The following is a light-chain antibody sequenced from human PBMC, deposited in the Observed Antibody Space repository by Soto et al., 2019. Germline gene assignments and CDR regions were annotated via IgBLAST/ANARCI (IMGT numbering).Light chain of an antibody. J-gene: IGLJ3*02. CDR2: EVS. CDR3: SSYISSSPDWV. V-gene: IGLV2-14*01. Sequence: QSALTQPASVSGSPGQSITISCTGTSSDVGGYNYVSWYQQHPGKAPKLMIYEVSNRPSGVSNRFSGSKSGNTASLTISGLQAEDEADYYCSSYISSSPDWVFGGGTKLTVL. CDR1: SSDVGGYNY.